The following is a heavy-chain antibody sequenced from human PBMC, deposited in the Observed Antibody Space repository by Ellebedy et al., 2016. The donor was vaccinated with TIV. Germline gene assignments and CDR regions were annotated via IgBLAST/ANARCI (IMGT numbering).Heavy chain of an antibody. CDR2: IKQDDSEK. CDR1: GFTFRGYW. D-gene: IGHD4-23*01. J-gene: IGHJ4*02. V-gene: IGHV3-7*01. Sequence: PGGSLRLSCPASGFTFRGYWMTWMRQAPGKGLEWVANIKQDDSEKQYVDSVKGRFTISRDNAENSLLLQMNSLRAEDTAVYYCAREADHNSVDYWGQGTLVTVSS. CDR3: AREADHNSVDY.